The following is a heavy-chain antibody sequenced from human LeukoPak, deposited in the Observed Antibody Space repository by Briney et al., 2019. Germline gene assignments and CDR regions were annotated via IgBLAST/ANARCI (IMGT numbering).Heavy chain of an antibody. CDR3: ARGREFYSDSNAYEV. Sequence: SETLSLTCTVSGYSISSGYYWGWIRQTPGKGLKGTGNIYHSGSTYYNPSLKSRVTFSVDTSKNQFYLKLRTVTAADTAVYYCARGREFYSDSNAYEVWGQGTRVTVSS. V-gene: IGHV4-38-2*02. J-gene: IGHJ3*01. D-gene: IGHD3-22*01. CDR1: GYSISSGYY. CDR2: IYHSGST.